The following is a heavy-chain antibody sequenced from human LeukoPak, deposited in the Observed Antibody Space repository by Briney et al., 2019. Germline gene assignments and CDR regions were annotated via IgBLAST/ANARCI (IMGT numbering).Heavy chain of an antibody. CDR3: ARDRRYASFDN. Sequence: GGSLRLSCEASGFTFSNYGMNWVRQAPGKGLEWGSGIGGSGGFTTYFADSVKGRFTISRDNSKNTLYLQMNSLRADDTALYYCARDRRYASFDNWGQGTLVTVSS. J-gene: IGHJ4*02. CDR2: IGGSGGFTT. D-gene: IGHD1-1*01. V-gene: IGHV3-23*01. CDR1: GFTFSNYG.